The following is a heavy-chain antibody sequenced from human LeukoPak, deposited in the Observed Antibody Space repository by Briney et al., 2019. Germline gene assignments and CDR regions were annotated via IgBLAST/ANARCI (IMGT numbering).Heavy chain of an antibody. CDR2: IIPIFGTA. Sequence: ASVKVSCKASGGTFSSYAISWVRQAPGQGLEWMGGIIPIFGTANYAQKFQGRVTITADESTSTAYMELSSLRSEDTAVYYCATSGGNYDFWSGYYNWFDPWGQGTLVTVSS. V-gene: IGHV1-69*13. CDR3: ATSGGNYDFWSGYYNWFDP. J-gene: IGHJ5*02. D-gene: IGHD3-3*01. CDR1: GGTFSSYA.